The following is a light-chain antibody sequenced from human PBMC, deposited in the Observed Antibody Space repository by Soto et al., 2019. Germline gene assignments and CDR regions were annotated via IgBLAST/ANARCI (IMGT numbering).Light chain of an antibody. V-gene: IGLV3-21*02. CDR3: QVWDSSSDHVI. CDR1: TIGGKS. CDR2: DDS. J-gene: IGLJ2*01. Sequence: SYELTQLPSVSVAPGQTARITCGGDTIGGKSVHWYQQKPGQAPVLVIYDDSDRPSGIPERFSGSNSGNTATLTISRVEAGDEADYYCQVWDSSSDHVIFGGGTKLTVL.